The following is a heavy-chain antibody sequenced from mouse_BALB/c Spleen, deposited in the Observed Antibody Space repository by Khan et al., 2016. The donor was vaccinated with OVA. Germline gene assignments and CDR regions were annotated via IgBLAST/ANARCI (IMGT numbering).Heavy chain of an antibody. V-gene: IGHV1S81*02. CDR2: INPSDGDT. Sequence: VELVESGAELVKPGASVKLSCKASGYTFTSYYMYWVKQRPGQGLEWIEEINPSDGDTNFNEKFKSKATLTVDKSSSTAYMQLSSLTSEDSAVYYCTRSGYGTFAYWGQGTLVTVSA. D-gene: IGHD2-1*01. J-gene: IGHJ3*01. CDR3: TRSGYGTFAY. CDR1: GYTFTSYY.